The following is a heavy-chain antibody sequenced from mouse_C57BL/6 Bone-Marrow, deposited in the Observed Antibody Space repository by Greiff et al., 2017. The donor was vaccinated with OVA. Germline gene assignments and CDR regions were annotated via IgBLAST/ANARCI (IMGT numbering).Heavy chain of an antibody. D-gene: IGHD4-1*01. J-gene: IGHJ1*03. CDR3: ARVSGTFNWYFDV. V-gene: IGHV5-16*01. Sequence: DVKLVESEGGLVQPGSSMKLSCTASGFTFSDYYMAWVRQVPEKGLEWVANINYDGSSTYYLDSLKSRFIISRDNAKNILYLQMSSLKSEDTATYYCARVSGTFNWYFDVWGTGTTVTVSS. CDR1: GFTFSDYY. CDR2: INYDGSST.